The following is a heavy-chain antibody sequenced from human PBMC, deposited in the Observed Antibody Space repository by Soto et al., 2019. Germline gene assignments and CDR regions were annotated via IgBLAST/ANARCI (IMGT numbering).Heavy chain of an antibody. CDR1: GGTFSSYA. CDR3: ARGGRYYDSSGYLLGHAFDI. Sequence: SVKVSCKASGGTFSSYAISWVRQAPGQGLEWMGGIIPIFGTANYAQKFQGRVTITADESTSTAYMELSSLRSEDTAVYYCARGGRYYDSSGYLLGHAFDIWGQGTMVTVSS. D-gene: IGHD3-22*01. CDR2: IIPIFGTA. J-gene: IGHJ3*02. V-gene: IGHV1-69*13.